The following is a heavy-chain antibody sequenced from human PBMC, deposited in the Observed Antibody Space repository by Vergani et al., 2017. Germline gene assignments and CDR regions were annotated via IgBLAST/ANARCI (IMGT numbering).Heavy chain of an antibody. CDR2: IIPVLGIA. CDR1: GATFRSNT. D-gene: IGHD3-22*01. Sequence: QVQLVQSGAEVKKPGSSVKVSCKASGATFRSNTISWVRQVPGQGLEWMGRIIPVLGIANYAQKFQGRVTITADKSTSTAYMELSSLRSEDTAVYYCARDGDSSGYDFGYWGQGTLVTVSS. V-gene: IGHV1-69*08. CDR3: ARDGDSSGYDFGY. J-gene: IGHJ4*02.